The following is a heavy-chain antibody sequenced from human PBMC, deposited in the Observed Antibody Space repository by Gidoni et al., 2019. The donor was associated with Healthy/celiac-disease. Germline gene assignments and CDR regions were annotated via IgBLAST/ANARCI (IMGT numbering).Heavy chain of an antibody. D-gene: IGHD3-16*01. V-gene: IGHV4-4*02. CDR3: AMWPLRGQPHTYY. CDR1: DGSISSSNW. CDR2: IYHSGST. Sequence: QVHLQESSPGLVKPSGTLSLTCSVSDGSISSSNWWSWVRQPPGKGLVWIGEIYHSGSTNYNPSLKSRVTISVDKSKNQFSLKLSSVTAADTAVYYCAMWPLRGQPHTYYWGQGTLGTVSS. J-gene: IGHJ4*02.